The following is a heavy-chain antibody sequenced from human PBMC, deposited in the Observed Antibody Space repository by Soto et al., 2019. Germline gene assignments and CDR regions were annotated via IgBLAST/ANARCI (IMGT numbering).Heavy chain of an antibody. V-gene: IGHV3-33*01. CDR2: IWYDGSNK. J-gene: IGHJ6*03. D-gene: IGHD3-16*01. CDR3: ARGEGEESYYYYMDV. CDR1: GFTFSSYG. Sequence: QVQLVESGGGVVQPGRSLRLSCAASGFTFSSYGMHWVRQAPGKGLEWVAVIWYDGSNKYYADSVKGRFTISRDNSKNTLYLQMNSLRAEDTAVYYCARGEGEESYYYYMDVWGKGTTVTVSS.